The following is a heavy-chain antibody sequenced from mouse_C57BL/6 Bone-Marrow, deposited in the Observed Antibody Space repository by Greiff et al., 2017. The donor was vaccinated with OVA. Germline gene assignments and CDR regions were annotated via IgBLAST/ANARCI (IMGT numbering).Heavy chain of an antibody. CDR3: TSYGNFDY. Sequence: EVQLQQSEAELVRPGASVKLSCTASGFNIKDDYMHWVKQRPEQGLEWIGWIDPENGDTEYASKFQGKATITADTSSNTAYLQLSSLTSEDTAVYYGTSYGNFDYWGQGTTLTVSS. V-gene: IGHV14-4*01. D-gene: IGHD2-1*01. J-gene: IGHJ2*01. CDR2: IDPENGDT. CDR1: GFNIKDDY.